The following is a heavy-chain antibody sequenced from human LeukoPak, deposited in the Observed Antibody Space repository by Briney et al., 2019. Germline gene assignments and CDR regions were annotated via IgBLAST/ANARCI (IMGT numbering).Heavy chain of an antibody. Sequence: GGSLRLSCAASGFTFSNYAMSWVRQAPGKGLEWVSAISGGADSTYYADSVKGRFTVSRDNSKNTLYLQMNSLRAEDTAVYYCARVNCSGGSCYKGASCDYWGQGTLVTVSS. CDR3: ARVNCSGGSCYKGASCDY. J-gene: IGHJ4*02. V-gene: IGHV3-23*01. D-gene: IGHD2-15*01. CDR2: ISGGADST. CDR1: GFTFSNYA.